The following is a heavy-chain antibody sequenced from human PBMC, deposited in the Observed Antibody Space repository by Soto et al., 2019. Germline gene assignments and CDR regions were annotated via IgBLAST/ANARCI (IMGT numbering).Heavy chain of an antibody. J-gene: IGHJ5*02. D-gene: IGHD7-27*01. CDR3: ASDSTGWFDP. Sequence: PSETLSLTCTVSGGSVSSYYWSWIRQPAGKGLEWIGRFYTSGNTSYNPSLKSRVTMSLDTSKNQFSLKLSSVTAADTAVYFCASDSTGWFDPWGQGTLVXV. CDR1: GGSVSSYY. V-gene: IGHV4-4*07. CDR2: FYTSGNT.